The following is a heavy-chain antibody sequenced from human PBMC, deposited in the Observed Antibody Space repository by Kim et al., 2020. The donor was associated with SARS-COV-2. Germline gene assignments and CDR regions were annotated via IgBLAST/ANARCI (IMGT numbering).Heavy chain of an antibody. Sequence: SETLSLTCAVYGGSFSGYYWSWIRQPPGKGLEWIGEINHSGITNYNPSLKSRVTISVDTSKNQFSLKLSSVTAADTAVYYCARASIAARLDYWGQGTLVTVSS. CDR1: GGSFSGYY. D-gene: IGHD6-6*01. CDR2: INHSGIT. J-gene: IGHJ4*02. V-gene: IGHV4-34*01. CDR3: ARASIAARLDY.